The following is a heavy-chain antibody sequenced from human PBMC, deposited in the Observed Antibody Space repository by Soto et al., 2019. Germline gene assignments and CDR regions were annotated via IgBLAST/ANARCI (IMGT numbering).Heavy chain of an antibody. CDR1: GFTFSSYS. V-gene: IGHV3-21*01. Sequence: GGSLRLSCAASGFTFSSYSMNWVRQAPGKGLEWVSSISSSSSYIYYADSVKGRFTISRDNAKNSLYLQMNSLRAEDTAVYYCARAQGYYGSGSTQYYFDYWGQGTLVTVS. D-gene: IGHD3-10*01. CDR2: ISSSSSYI. J-gene: IGHJ4*02. CDR3: ARAQGYYGSGSTQYYFDY.